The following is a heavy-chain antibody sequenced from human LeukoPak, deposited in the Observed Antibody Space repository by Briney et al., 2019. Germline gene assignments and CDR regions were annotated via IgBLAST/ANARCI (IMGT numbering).Heavy chain of an antibody. CDR2: IRYDGSNK. CDR1: GFTFSSYG. J-gene: IGHJ5*02. D-gene: IGHD2-2*01. CDR3: ARGLPSSTRTYNWFDP. V-gene: IGHV3-30*02. Sequence: GGSLRLSCAASGFTFSSYGMHWVRQAPGKGLEWVAFIRYDGSNKYYADSVKGRFTISRDNSKNTPYLQMNSLRPEDTAVYYCARGLPSSTRTYNWFDPWGPGTLVTVSS.